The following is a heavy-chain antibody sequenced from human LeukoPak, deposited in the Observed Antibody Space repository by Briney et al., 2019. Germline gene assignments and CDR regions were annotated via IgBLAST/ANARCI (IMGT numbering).Heavy chain of an antibody. V-gene: IGHV4-59*08. D-gene: IGHD4-23*01. CDR1: GGSISSNY. J-gene: IGHJ2*01. CDR2: IYYSGST. Sequence: PSETLSLTCTVSGGSISSNYWSWIRQPPGKGLEWIGYIYYSGSTNYNPSLKSRVTISIDTSKNQFSLKLSSVTAADTAVYYCATTYYGGNSYWYFDLWGRGTLVTVSS. CDR3: ATTYYGGNSYWYFDL.